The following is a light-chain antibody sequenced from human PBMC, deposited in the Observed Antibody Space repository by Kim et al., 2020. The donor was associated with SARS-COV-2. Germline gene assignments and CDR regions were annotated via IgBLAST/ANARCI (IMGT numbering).Light chain of an antibody. J-gene: IGKJ2*01. CDR1: QTVNTRY. Sequence: EIVLTQSPGTLSLSPGERATLSCRASQTVNTRYFSWYQQKPGQAPRILIYAASSRATGIPERFSGSGSGTDFTLTINKLEPEDFALYYCQQYGGSPQYTFGQGTKVDIK. V-gene: IGKV3-20*01. CDR3: QQYGGSPQYT. CDR2: AAS.